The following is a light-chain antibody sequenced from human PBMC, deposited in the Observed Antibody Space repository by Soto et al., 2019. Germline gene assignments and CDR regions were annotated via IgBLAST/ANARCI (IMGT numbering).Light chain of an antibody. V-gene: IGKV3-15*01. J-gene: IGKJ4*01. CDR1: QSGSSN. Sequence: EIVMTQSPATLSVSPGERATLSCRASQSGSSNLAWYQQKPGQAPRLLIYGASNRATGIPARFRGSGSGPEFTLTLSSLLFVHFGRYYCHTRITYPPPFGAGFTVDI. CDR3: HTRITYPPP. CDR2: GAS.